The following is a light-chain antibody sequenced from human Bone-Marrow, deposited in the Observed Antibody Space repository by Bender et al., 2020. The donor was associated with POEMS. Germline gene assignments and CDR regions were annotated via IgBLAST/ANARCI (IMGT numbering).Light chain of an antibody. J-gene: IGLJ2*01. CDR3: CSYAGSGVI. Sequence: QSVLTQPPSASGSPGQSVTISCTGTNSDVGRYNLVSWYQQNPGKAPKLMTYEVTKRPSGVSNRFSGSKSGNTASLTISGLQAEDEADYYCCSYAGSGVIFGGGTKLTVL. V-gene: IGLV2-23*02. CDR1: NSDVGRYNL. CDR2: EVT.